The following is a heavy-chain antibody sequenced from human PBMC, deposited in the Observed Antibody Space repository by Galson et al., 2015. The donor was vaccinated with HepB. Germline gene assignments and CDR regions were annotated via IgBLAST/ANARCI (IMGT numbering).Heavy chain of an antibody. CDR3: GSRGYYGPLDY. J-gene: IGHJ4*02. CDR2: IYYSGST. V-gene: IGHV4-39*01. D-gene: IGHD3-22*01. CDR1: GGSISSSSYY. Sequence: ETLSLTCTVSGGSISSSSYYWGWIRQPPGKGLEWIGSIYYSGSTYYNPSLKSRVTISVDTSKNQFSLKLSSVTAADTAVYYCGSRGYYGPLDYWGQGTLVTVSS.